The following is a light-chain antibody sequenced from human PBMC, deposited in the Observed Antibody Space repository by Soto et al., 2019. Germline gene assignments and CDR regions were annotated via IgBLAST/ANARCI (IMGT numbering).Light chain of an antibody. Sequence: QSALAQPASVSGSPGQSTIISCTGTSSDVGGYNYVPWYQQHPGKAPKFLIYEVDNRASGVSDRFSGSKSGNTASLTISGLQAEDEADYYCSSYTSSNTLVFGTGTKVT. CDR2: EVD. V-gene: IGLV2-14*01. CDR3: SSYTSSNTLV. J-gene: IGLJ1*01. CDR1: SSDVGGYNY.